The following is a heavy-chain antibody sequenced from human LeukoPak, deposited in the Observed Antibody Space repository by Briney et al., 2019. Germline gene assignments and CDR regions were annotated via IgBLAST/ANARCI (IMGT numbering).Heavy chain of an antibody. J-gene: IGHJ5*02. CDR3: ARQPGAGWFDP. D-gene: IGHD3-10*01. Sequence: GESLKISCKGSGYNFTNNWIGWVRQMPGKGLEWMAIINPGDSDTRYSPSFQGQVTISADKSISTVYLQWGSLKASDTAMYYCARQPGAGWFDPWGQGTLVTVSS. CDR2: INPGDSDT. V-gene: IGHV5-51*01. CDR1: GYNFTNNW.